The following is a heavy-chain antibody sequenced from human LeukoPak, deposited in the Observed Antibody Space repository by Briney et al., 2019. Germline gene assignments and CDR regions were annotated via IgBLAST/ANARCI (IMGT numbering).Heavy chain of an antibody. D-gene: IGHD6-19*01. CDR1: GFTISSNY. Sequence: GGSLRLSCAASGFTISSNYMGWVRQAPGKGLEWVSVIYSSGSTYYADSVKGRFTVSRDNSKNALYLQMNSLRAEDTAVYYCARERNLEIAVAGTIFDYWGQGTLVTVSS. CDR2: IYSSGST. V-gene: IGHV3-66*01. CDR3: ARERNLEIAVAGTIFDY. J-gene: IGHJ4*02.